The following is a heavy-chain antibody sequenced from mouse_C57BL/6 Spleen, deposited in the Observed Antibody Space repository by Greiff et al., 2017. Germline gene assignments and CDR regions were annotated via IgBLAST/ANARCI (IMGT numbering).Heavy chain of an antibody. V-gene: IGHV1-80*01. CDR3: ARLNYDYDGGCYFDY. D-gene: IGHD2-4*01. J-gene: IGHJ2*01. CDR1: GYAFSSYW. Sequence: QVQLQQSGAELVKPGASVTISCKASGYAFSSYWMNWVKQRPGKGLEWIGQIYPGDGDTNYTGKFKGKATLTADKSSSTAYMQLSSLTSEDSAVYFCARLNYDYDGGCYFDYGGKGTTLTVSS. CDR2: IYPGDGDT.